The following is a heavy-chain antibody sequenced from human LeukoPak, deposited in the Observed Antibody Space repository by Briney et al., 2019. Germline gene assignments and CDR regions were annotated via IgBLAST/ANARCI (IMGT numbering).Heavy chain of an antibody. J-gene: IGHJ3*02. Sequence: GGSLRLSCAASGFTFSSDWMIWVRQAPGKGLEWVANIKPDEGEKYYVDSVKGRFTISRDNAKNSLYLQMNSLRAEDMALYYCAKGRADYYDSSGYYVASDAFDIWGQGTMVTVSS. CDR2: IKPDEGEK. D-gene: IGHD3-22*01. CDR1: GFTFSSDW. V-gene: IGHV3-7*03. CDR3: AKGRADYYDSSGYYVASDAFDI.